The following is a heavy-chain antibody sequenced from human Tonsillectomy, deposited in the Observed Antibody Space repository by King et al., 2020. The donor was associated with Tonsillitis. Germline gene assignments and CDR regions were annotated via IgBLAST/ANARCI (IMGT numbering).Heavy chain of an antibody. CDR1: GYSFTSYG. V-gene: IGHV5-51*01. CDR2: IYPGDSDH. D-gene: IGHD1-26*01. J-gene: IGHJ2*01. CDR3: ARHAVGATYGHWYFDL. Sequence: QLVQSGAEVKKPGESLKISFKGSGYSFTSYGIGWVIQMPGKGLEWRGIIYPGDSDHRYHPSFQGQVTIPAAKSLSTADLPCSSLKASDTAMYYCARHAVGATYGHWYFDLWGRGTLVTVSS.